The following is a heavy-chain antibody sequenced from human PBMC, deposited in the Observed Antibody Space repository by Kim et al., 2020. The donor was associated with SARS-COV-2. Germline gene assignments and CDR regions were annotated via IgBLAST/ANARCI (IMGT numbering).Heavy chain of an antibody. CDR3: ARGIWGYFDL. D-gene: IGHD7-27*01. CDR2: T. J-gene: IGHJ2*01. Sequence: TSYADSVKGRFTTSRDNDKNTLYLQMNSLRAEDTAVYYCARGIWGYFDLWGRGTLVTVSS. V-gene: IGHV3-74*01.